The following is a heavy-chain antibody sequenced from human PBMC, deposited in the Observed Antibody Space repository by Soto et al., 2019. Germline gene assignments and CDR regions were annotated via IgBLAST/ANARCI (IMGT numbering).Heavy chain of an antibody. Sequence: TGGSLRLSCAASGFTFSSYSMNWVRQAPGKGLEWVSSISSSSSYIYYADSVKGRFTISRDNAKNSLYLQMNSLRAEDTAVYYCARVVGIVVESGAAFDIWGQGTMVTVSS. D-gene: IGHD3-22*01. V-gene: IGHV3-21*01. CDR3: ARVVGIVVESGAAFDI. CDR2: ISSSSSYI. J-gene: IGHJ3*02. CDR1: GFTFSSYS.